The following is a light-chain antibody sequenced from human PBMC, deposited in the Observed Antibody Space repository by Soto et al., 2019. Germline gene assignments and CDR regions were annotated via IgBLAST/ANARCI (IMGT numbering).Light chain of an antibody. Sequence: QSVLTQPASVSGSPGQSITISCTGTSSDVGGYNYVSWYQQHPGKAPKLMIYDVSNRPSGVSNRFSGSKSGNTASLTISGPQAEDEADYYCSSYTNSSPYVFGTGTKVTV. CDR2: DVS. CDR1: SSDVGGYNY. J-gene: IGLJ1*01. CDR3: SSYTNSSPYV. V-gene: IGLV2-14*01.